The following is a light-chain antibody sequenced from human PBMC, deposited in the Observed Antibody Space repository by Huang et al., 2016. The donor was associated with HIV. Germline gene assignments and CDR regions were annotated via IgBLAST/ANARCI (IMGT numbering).Light chain of an antibody. J-gene: IGKJ4*01. V-gene: IGKV1-NL1*01. CDR2: AAS. CDR1: RGISNS. CDR3: QQYYNTTLS. Sequence: DIQMTQSPSSLSASVGDRVTITRRASRGISNSLAWYQQQPGKAPKLLLYAASRLQGGVPSRFSGSGSRTDYTLTISSLQPEDSATYYCQQYYNTTLSFGGGTKVEIK.